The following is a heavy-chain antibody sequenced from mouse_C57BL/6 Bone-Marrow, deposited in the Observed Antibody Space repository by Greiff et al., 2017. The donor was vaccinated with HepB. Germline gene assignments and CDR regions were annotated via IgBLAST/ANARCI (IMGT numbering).Heavy chain of an antibody. J-gene: IGHJ3*01. D-gene: IGHD4-1*01. CDR1: GYTFTSYW. CDR3: ARRLGFAY. Sequence: QVQLKQPGAELVKPGASVKLSCKASGYTFTSYWMQWVKQRPGQGLEWIGEIDPSDSYTNYNQKFKGKATFTVDTSSSTAYMQLSSLTSEDSAVYYCARRLGFAYWGQGTLVTVSA. V-gene: IGHV1-50*01. CDR2: IDPSDSYT.